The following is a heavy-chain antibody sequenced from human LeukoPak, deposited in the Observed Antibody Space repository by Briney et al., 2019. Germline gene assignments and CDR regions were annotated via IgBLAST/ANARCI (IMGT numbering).Heavy chain of an antibody. J-gene: IGHJ2*01. V-gene: IGHV3-23*01. CDR2: ITGSGDNT. Sequence: PGGSLRLSYAASGFTFTSQGMAWVRQAPAKGLEWVSAITGSGDNTYYADSVKGRFTISRNNSKNTLYLQMNSLSAEDTAVYYCAKMQGYFDLWGRGTLVTVSS. CDR3: AKMQGYFDL. CDR1: GFTFTSQG.